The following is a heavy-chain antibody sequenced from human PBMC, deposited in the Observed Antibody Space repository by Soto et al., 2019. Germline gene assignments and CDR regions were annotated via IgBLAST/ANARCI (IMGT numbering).Heavy chain of an antibody. D-gene: IGHD6-19*01. CDR3: ARHYHLSSGPLY. J-gene: IGHJ4*02. CDR2: IDPTDSYT. CDR1: GYSFTTYW. Sequence: GESLKISCQGSGYSFTTYWISWVRQMPGKGLECMGRIDPTDSYTDYSPSFEGHVTMSVDRSINTAYLEWSSLKASDTAMYYCARHYHLSSGPLYWGQGTLVTVSS. V-gene: IGHV5-10-1*01.